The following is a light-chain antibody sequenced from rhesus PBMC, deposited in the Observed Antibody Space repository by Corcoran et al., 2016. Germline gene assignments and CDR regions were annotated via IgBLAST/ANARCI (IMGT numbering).Light chain of an antibody. J-gene: IGKJ1*01. CDR2: KAS. Sequence: DIQLTQSPSSLSASVGDTVTITCRASQSISSWLAWYQQKPGKAPKLLIYKASDLHSGVPSRYSGNGSGTDFTLTISSLQPGDFATYYCLQYSSSPWTFGQGTKVEIK. CDR3: LQYSSSPWT. V-gene: IGKV1-22*01. CDR1: QSISSW.